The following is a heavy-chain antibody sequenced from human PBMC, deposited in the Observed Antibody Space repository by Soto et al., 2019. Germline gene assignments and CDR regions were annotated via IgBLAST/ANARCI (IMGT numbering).Heavy chain of an antibody. CDR2: IYYSGST. D-gene: IGHD3-9*01. CDR1: GGSISSGGYY. J-gene: IGHJ5*02. Sequence: PSETLSLTCTVSGGSISSGGYYWSWIRQHPGKGLEWIGYIYYSGSTYYNPSLKSRVTISVDTSKNQFSLKLSSVTAADTAVYYCARVAYDILTGYYRKNWFDPWGQGTLVTVS. CDR3: ARVAYDILTGYYRKNWFDP. V-gene: IGHV4-31*03.